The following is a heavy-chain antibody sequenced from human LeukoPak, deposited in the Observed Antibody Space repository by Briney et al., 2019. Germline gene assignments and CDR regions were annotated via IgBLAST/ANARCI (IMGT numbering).Heavy chain of an antibody. J-gene: IGHJ6*04. D-gene: IGHD3-9*01. CDR2: VHYSGAT. Sequence: PSETLSLTCIVSGDSVSTKYWAWVRQPPGMPLEYVGYVHYSGATDYNPSLQSRLTISMDTARNIFSLRLSSVTAADTAVYYCARLMPMVLTGQRYFYHPLDVWGKGTTVTVSS. CDR3: ARLMPMVLTGQRYFYHPLDV. CDR1: GDSVSTKY. V-gene: IGHV4-59*08.